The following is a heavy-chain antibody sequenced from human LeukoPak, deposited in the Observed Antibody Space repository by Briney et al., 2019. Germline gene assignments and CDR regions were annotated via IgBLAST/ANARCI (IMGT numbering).Heavy chain of an antibody. CDR3: ATDRGYAFDS. CDR2: ISTTSTTI. J-gene: IGHJ4*02. V-gene: IGHV3-48*01. Sequence: GGSLRLSCAASGFTLSSYSMNWVRQAPGKGLEWVSYISTTSTTIDYADSVQGRFTISRDNAKNSLYLQMNSLRAEDTALYYCATDRGYAFDSWGQGTLVTVSS. CDR1: GFTLSSYS. D-gene: IGHD6-25*01.